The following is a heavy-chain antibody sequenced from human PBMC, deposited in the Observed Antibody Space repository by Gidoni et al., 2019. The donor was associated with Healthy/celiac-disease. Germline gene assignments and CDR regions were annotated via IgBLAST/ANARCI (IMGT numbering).Heavy chain of an antibody. CDR3: ASTYGGNSVDYYYGMDV. V-gene: IGHV3-33*01. Sequence: QVQLVESGGGVVQPGRSLSLSCAASGFTFSSSGMHWVRQAPGKGLEWVAVIWYDGSNKEYADYVKGRFTISRDNSKNTLYLQMNSLRAEDTAVYYCASTYGGNSVDYYYGMDVWGQGTTVTVSS. J-gene: IGHJ6*02. D-gene: IGHD4-17*01. CDR1: GFTFSSSG. CDR2: IWYDGSNK.